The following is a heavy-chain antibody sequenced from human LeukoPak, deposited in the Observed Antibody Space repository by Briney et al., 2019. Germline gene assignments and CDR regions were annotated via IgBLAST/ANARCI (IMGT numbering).Heavy chain of an antibody. Sequence: GGSLRLSCAASEFTFSSFSMNWVRQAPGKGLEWVSYISGRSTTIYYADSVKGRFTISRDNAKNSLFLQMNSLRAEDTAVYYCARGARKGDDYGGFFDYWGQGTLVTVSS. V-gene: IGHV3-48*01. CDR1: EFTFSSFS. CDR2: ISGRSTTI. D-gene: IGHD4-23*01. J-gene: IGHJ4*02. CDR3: ARGARKGDDYGGFFDY.